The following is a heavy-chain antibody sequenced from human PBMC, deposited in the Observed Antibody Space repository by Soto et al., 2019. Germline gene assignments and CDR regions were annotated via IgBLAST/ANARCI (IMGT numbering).Heavy chain of an antibody. CDR3: ASSGRRGVIYYYGMDV. CDR1: GFTFSSYS. CDR2: ISSSSSTI. Sequence: EVQLVESGGGLVQPGGSLRLSCAASGFTFSSYSMNWVRQAPGKGLEWVSYISSSSSTIYYADSVKGRFTISRDNAKNSLYLQMNSLRDEDTAVYYCASSGRRGVIYYYGMDVWRQGTTVTVSS. D-gene: IGHD3-10*01. V-gene: IGHV3-48*02. J-gene: IGHJ6*02.